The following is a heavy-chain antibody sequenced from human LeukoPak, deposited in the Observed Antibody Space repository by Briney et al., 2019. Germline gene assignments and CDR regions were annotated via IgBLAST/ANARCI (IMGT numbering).Heavy chain of an antibody. Sequence: SETLSLTCAVSGGSISSGGYYWSWIRQPAGKGLEWIGRFYISGSANYNPSLKSRVTMSVDTSKNQFSLRLTSVTAADTAVYYCARGGWSLDSWGQGTLVTVSS. CDR1: GGSISSGGYY. V-gene: IGHV4-61*02. D-gene: IGHD2-15*01. J-gene: IGHJ4*02. CDR2: FYISGSA. CDR3: ARGGWSLDS.